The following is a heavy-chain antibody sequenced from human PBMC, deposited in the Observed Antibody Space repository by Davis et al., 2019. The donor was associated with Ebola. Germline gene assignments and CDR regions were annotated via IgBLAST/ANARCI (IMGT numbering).Heavy chain of an antibody. D-gene: IGHD2-15*01. J-gene: IGHJ4*02. CDR1: VYTFTSYG. V-gene: IGHV1-18*01. CDR3: ARGEDCSGGSCYSSFYY. Sequence: ASVQVSCKASVYTFTSYGISWVRQAPGQGLEWMGWISAYNGNTNYAQKLQGRVTMTTDTSTSTAYMELRSLRSDDTAVYYCARGEDCSGGSCYSSFYYWGQGTLVTVSS. CDR2: ISAYNGNT.